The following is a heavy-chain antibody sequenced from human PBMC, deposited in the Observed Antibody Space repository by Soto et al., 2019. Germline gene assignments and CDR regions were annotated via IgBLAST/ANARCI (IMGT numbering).Heavy chain of an antibody. D-gene: IGHD4-17*01. V-gene: IGHV3-33*01. CDR3: ARGSDYGSNSGWLDP. J-gene: IGHJ5*02. CDR2: LWYDGINR. Sequence: GGSLRLSCAASGFTFTNYGMHWDRQAPGKGLEWVTVLWYDGINRHYADSVKGRFTISRDDSTDTLYLQMNSLRAEDTAVYYCARGSDYGSNSGWLDPWGQGALATVSS. CDR1: GFTFTNYG.